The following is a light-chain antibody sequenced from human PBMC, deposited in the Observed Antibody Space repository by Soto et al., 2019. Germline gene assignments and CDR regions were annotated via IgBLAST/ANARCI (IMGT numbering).Light chain of an antibody. Sequence: AIRMTQSPSSLSASTGDRVTITCRASQGISSYLAWYQQKPGKAPKLLIYAASTLHSGVPSRFSGSGSGTDFTLTISCLQSEDFAAYYCQQYYDYPRTFGQGTKVDI. CDR1: QGISSY. CDR3: QQYYDYPRT. V-gene: IGKV1-8*01. J-gene: IGKJ1*01. CDR2: AAS.